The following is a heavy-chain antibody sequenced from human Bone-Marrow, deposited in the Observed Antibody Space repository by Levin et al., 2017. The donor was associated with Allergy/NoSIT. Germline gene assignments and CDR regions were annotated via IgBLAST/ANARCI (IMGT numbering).Heavy chain of an antibody. J-gene: IGHJ5*02. V-gene: IGHV3-48*04. CDR1: GFTFSSYS. Sequence: PGGSLRLSCAASGFTFSSYSMNWVRQAPGKGLEWISYISSSSNTMYYADSVKGRFTISRDNAKNSLILQRRSRRAEDTAVYYCARKRGSSWYLWFDPWGQGTLVTVSS. D-gene: IGHD6-13*01. CDR2: ISSSSNTM. CDR3: ARKRGSSWYLWFDP.